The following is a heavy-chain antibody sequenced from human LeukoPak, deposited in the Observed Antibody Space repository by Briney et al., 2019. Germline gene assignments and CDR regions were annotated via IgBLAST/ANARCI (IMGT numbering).Heavy chain of an antibody. Sequence: GGSLRLSCAASGFTFSKSWMSGVRQAPGKGLEWVGRIKSKTDGGTTDYAAPVKGRFTISRDVSKNMVYLQMNSLKTEDTAVYYCTTDPRNWGQGTLVTVSS. CDR1: GFTFSKSW. J-gene: IGHJ4*02. V-gene: IGHV3-15*01. CDR2: IKSKTDGGTT. CDR3: TTDPRN.